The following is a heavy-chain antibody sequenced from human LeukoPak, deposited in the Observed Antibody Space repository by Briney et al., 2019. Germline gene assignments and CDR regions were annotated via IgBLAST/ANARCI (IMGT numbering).Heavy chain of an antibody. V-gene: IGHV4-61*01. CDR1: GGSVSSGSYY. Sequence: SETLSLTCTVSGGSVSSGSYYWSWIRQPPGKGLEWIGYIYYSGSTNYNPSLKSRVTISVDTSENQFSLKLSSVTAADTAVYYCATLGCSSTSCYVEWFDPWGQGTLVTVSS. CDR2: IYYSGST. CDR3: ATLGCSSTSCYVEWFDP. D-gene: IGHD2-2*01. J-gene: IGHJ5*02.